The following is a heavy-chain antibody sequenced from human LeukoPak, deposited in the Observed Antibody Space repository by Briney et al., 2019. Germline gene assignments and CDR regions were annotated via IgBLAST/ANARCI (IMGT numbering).Heavy chain of an antibody. V-gene: IGHV3-30*02. CDR3: AKFDI. CDR2: IRYDGSIK. J-gene: IGHJ3*02. CDR1: GFTFSSYD. Sequence: TGGSLRLSCAASGFTFSSYDMHWVRQAPGKGLEWLAFIRYDGSIKYYADSVKGRLTISRDNSRTTLYLQIDGLRAEDTAVYYCAKFDIWGQGTMVTVSS.